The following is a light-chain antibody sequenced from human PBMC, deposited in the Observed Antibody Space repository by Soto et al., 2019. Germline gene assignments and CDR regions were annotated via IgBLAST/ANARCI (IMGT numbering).Light chain of an antibody. CDR1: QSVLYSSNTKNY. J-gene: IGKJ4*01. CDR3: QQYYSTLT. V-gene: IGKV4-1*01. Sequence: DIVMTQSPDSLAVSLGERATINCKSSQSVLYSSNTKNYLAWYQQKPGQPPKLLIYWASTRESGVPDRFSGSGSGTDFPLTISRLQAEDVAVYYCQQYYSTLTFGGGTKVELK. CDR2: WAS.